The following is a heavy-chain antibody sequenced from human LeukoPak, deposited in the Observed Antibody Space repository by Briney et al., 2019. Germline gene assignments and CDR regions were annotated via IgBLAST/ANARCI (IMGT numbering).Heavy chain of an antibody. J-gene: IGHJ4*02. CDR2: INHNGNVN. CDR1: GFTFSSYW. D-gene: IGHD3-9*01. CDR3: ARDQGGFWLTTTLFDY. V-gene: IGHV3-7*03. Sequence: PGGSLRLSCAASGFTFSSYWMNWARQAPGKGLEWVASINHNGNVNYYVDSVKGRFTISRDNAKNSLYLQMSNLRAEDTAVYYCARDQGGFWLTTTLFDYWGQGTLVTVSS.